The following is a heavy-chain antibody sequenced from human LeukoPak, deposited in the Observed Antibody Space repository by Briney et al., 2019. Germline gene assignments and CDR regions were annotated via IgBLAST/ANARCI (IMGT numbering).Heavy chain of an antibody. CDR3: ASLYYDILTGYDYYGMDV. Sequence: GGSLRLYCAASGFTFSSYWMSWGRQAPGKGLEWVANIKRDGSEKYYVDSVKGRFTISRDNAKNSLYLQMNSLRAEDTAVYYCASLYYDILTGYDYYGMDVWGKGTTVTVSS. J-gene: IGHJ6*04. D-gene: IGHD3-9*01. V-gene: IGHV3-7*03. CDR1: GFTFSSYW. CDR2: IKRDGSEK.